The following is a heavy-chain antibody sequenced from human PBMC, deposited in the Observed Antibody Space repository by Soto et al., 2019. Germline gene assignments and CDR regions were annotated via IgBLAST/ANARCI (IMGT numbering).Heavy chain of an antibody. CDR1: GFTFSSHP. V-gene: IGHV3-21*06. Sequence: PGGSLRLSCVASGFTFSSHPMNWVRQAPGKGLEWVSSISSSSSYMYYTDSVKGRFTISRDNAKNTVYLQMQSLRAEDAAVYYCARDVIKSPGINYYGMDVWGQGTTVTVSS. J-gene: IGHJ6*02. CDR2: ISSSSSYM. CDR3: ARDVIKSPGINYYGMDV.